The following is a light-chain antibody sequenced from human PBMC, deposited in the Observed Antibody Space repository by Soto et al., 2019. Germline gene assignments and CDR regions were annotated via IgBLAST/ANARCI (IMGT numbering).Light chain of an antibody. J-gene: IGLJ2*01. CDR2: ENN. Sequence: NFMLTQPHSVSESPGKTVTISCTRSSGSIASKYVQWYQQRPGSVPTTVIYENNQRPSGVPDRFSGSIDSSSNSASLTISGLKSEDEAHYYCQSYDTSLIFGGGTKVTVL. CDR3: QSYDTSLI. CDR1: SGSIASKY. V-gene: IGLV6-57*04.